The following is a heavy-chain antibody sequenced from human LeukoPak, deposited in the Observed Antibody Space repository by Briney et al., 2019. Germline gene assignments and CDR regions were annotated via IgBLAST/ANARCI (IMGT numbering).Heavy chain of an antibody. V-gene: IGHV3-21*01. J-gene: IGHJ4*02. CDR3: AGDPYDFWSGYYKGNDY. D-gene: IGHD3-3*01. CDR1: GFTFSSYS. Sequence: GGSLRLSCAASGFTFSSYSMNWVRQAPGKGLEWVSSISSSSSYIYYADSVKGRFTISRDNAKNSLYLQMNSLRAEDTAVYYCAGDPYDFWSGYYKGNDYWGQGTLVTVSS. CDR2: ISSSSSYI.